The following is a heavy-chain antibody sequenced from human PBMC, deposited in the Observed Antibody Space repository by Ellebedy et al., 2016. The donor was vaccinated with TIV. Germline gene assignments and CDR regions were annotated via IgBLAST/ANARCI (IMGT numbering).Heavy chain of an antibody. CDR1: GFTFSSYW. J-gene: IGHJ4*02. CDR3: ARDKGAMSTTLGSRFDY. D-gene: IGHD3-10*01. V-gene: IGHV3-7*01. CDR2: LKQDGSEK. Sequence: GESLKISXVVSGFTFSSYWMSWVRQAPGKGLEWVANLKQDGSEKYYVDSVKGRFTISRDNAKNSLFLQMNSLRADDTAVYFCARDKGAMSTTLGSRFDYWGQGNLVSVSS.